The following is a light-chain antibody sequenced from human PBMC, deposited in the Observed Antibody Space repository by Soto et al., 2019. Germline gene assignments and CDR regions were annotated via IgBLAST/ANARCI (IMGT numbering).Light chain of an antibody. J-gene: IGKJ3*01. CDR3: QQANSFPPT. CDR2: ATS. Sequence: DIQMTQSPSSLSASVEDRVTITCRASQSISSYLNWYQQKPGKAPKLLIYATSNLHGGVPSRFSGSGSGTDFTLTISSLQPEDFATYYCQQANSFPPTFGPGTKVDIK. V-gene: IGKV1-39*01. CDR1: QSISSY.